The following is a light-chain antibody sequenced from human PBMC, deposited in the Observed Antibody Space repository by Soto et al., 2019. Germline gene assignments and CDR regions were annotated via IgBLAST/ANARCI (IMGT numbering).Light chain of an antibody. CDR3: CSYAGSYSYV. CDR2: DVS. J-gene: IGLJ1*01. Sequence: QSVLTQPHSVSGSPGQSVAISCTGTSSDVGGYNYVSWYQQHPGKAPKLMIYDVSKRPSEVPDRFSGSKSGNTASLTISGLQAEDEADYYCCSYAGSYSYVLGTGTKLTVL. V-gene: IGLV2-11*01. CDR1: SSDVGGYNY.